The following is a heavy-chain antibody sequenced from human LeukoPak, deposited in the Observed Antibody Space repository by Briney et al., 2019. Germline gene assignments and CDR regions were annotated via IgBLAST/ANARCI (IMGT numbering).Heavy chain of an antibody. Sequence: PGGSLRLSCAASGFTFDDYAMHWVRQAPGKGLEWVSGISWNSGSIGYADSVKGRFTISRDNAKSSLYLQMNSLRADDTAVYYCARVAEAAAFDYWGQGTLVTVSS. V-gene: IGHV3-9*01. CDR3: ARVAEAAAFDY. CDR2: ISWNSGSI. CDR1: GFTFDDYA. J-gene: IGHJ4*02. D-gene: IGHD6-13*01.